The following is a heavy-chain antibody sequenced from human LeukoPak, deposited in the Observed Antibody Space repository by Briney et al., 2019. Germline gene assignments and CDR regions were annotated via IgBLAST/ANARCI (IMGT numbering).Heavy chain of an antibody. J-gene: IGHJ3*02. V-gene: IGHV3-30*18. CDR2: ISYDGSNK. CDR1: GFTFSSYG. D-gene: IGHD5-12*01. Sequence: GGSLRLSCAASGFTFSSYGMHWVRQAPGKGLEWVAVISYDGSNKYYADSVKGRFTISRDNSKNTLYLQMNSLRAEDTAVYYCAKSQYSGYDSVDAFDIWGQGTMVTVSS. CDR3: AKSQYSGYDSVDAFDI.